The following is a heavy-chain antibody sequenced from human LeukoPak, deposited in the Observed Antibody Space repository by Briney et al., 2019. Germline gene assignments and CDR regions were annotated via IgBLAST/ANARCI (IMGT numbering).Heavy chain of an antibody. CDR3: ARGYSGYDTFDY. Sequence: GGSLRLSCAASGFTFSSYAMHWVRQAPGKGLEWVAVISYDGSNKYYAGSVKGRFTISRDNSKNTLYLQMNSLRAEDTAVYYCARGYSGYDTFDYWGQGTLVTVSS. D-gene: IGHD5-12*01. J-gene: IGHJ4*02. CDR1: GFTFSSYA. CDR2: ISYDGSNK. V-gene: IGHV3-30-3*01.